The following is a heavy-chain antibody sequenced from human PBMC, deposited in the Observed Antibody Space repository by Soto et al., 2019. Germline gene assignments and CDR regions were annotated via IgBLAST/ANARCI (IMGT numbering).Heavy chain of an antibody. J-gene: IGHJ5*02. Sequence: PSETLSLTCTVSGGSINSFYWSWFRQPAGKGLEWIGRIYSSGVTSYNPSLASRVSISLDRSNNQCSLKLKAVTAADTAVYFCAVMPYASGLRFDPWGPGTLVTLSS. D-gene: IGHD6-19*01. CDR1: GGSINSFY. CDR2: IYSSGVT. V-gene: IGHV4-4*07. CDR3: AVMPYASGLRFDP.